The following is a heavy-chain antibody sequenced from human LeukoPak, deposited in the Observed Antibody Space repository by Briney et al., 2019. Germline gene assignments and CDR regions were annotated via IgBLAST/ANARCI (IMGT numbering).Heavy chain of an antibody. CDR3: ASLKVGATDY. D-gene: IGHD1-26*01. J-gene: IGHJ4*02. CDR1: GGSFSGYY. Sequence: SETLSLTCAVYGGSFSGYYWSWIRQPPGKGLEWIGETNHSGSTNYNPSLKSRVTISVDTSKNQFSLKLSSVTAADTAVYYCASLKVGATDYWGQGTLVTVSS. CDR2: TNHSGST. V-gene: IGHV4-34*01.